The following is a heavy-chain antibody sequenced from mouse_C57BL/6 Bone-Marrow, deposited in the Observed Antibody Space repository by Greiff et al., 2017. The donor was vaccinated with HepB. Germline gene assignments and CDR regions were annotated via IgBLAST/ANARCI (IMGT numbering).Heavy chain of an antibody. CDR2: IHPNSGST. D-gene: IGHD1-1*01. CDR1: GYTFTSYW. CDR3: AGIYYYGSSPLDY. Sequence: VQLQQPGAELVKPGASVKLSCKASGYTFTSYWMHWVKQRPGQGLEWIGMIHPNSGSTNYNEKFKSKATLTVDKSSSTAYMQLSSLTSEDSAVYYCAGIYYYGSSPLDYWGQGTTLTVSS. J-gene: IGHJ2*01. V-gene: IGHV1-64*01.